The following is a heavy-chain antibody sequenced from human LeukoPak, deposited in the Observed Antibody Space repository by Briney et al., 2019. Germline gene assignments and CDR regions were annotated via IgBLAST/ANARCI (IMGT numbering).Heavy chain of an antibody. CDR3: ARDRASGHPFDY. V-gene: IGHV1-18*01. J-gene: IGHJ4*02. Sequence: ASVKVSCKASGYTFTSYGISWVRQAPGQGLEWVGWISAYNGNTNYAQKLQGRVTVTTDTSTSTAYMELRSLRSDDTAVYYCARDRASGHPFDYWGQGTLVTVSS. CDR2: ISAYNGNT. CDR1: GYTFTSYG. D-gene: IGHD3-10*01.